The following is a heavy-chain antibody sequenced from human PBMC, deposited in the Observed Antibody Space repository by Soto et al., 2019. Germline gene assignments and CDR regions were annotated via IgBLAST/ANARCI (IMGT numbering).Heavy chain of an antibody. J-gene: IGHJ4*02. CDR2: IYYSGST. CDR3: ARAPINAEHIVVVTAGFFDY. CDR1: GGSISSGGYY. V-gene: IGHV4-31*03. D-gene: IGHD2-21*02. Sequence: SETLSLTCTVSGGSISSGGYYWSWIRQHPGKGLEWIGYIYYSGSTYYNPSLKSRVTISVDTSKNQFSLKLSSVTAADTAVYYCARAPINAEHIVVVTAGFFDYWGQGTLVTVSS.